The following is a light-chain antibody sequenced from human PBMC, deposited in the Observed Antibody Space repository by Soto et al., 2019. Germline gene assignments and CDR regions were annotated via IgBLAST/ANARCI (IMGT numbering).Light chain of an antibody. CDR1: ESVFGY. CDR2: DAS. J-gene: IGKJ3*01. CDR3: QQSHRWTPIT. V-gene: IGKV3-11*01. Sequence: VLTQSPATLSLSPGESATLSCRASESVFGYLAWYQHKTGQALLPLIYDASKSSTGAPATFSGSGSGTDFTLTISSLEPEAFAVYYYQQSHRWTPITFGPGTKVEIK.